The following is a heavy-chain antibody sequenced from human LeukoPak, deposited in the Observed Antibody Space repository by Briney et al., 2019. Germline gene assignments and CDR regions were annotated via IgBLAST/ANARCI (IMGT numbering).Heavy chain of an antibody. CDR1: GFTVSSNY. Sequence: GGSLRLSCAASGFTVSSNYMSWVRQAPGKGLEWVSINSGGSTFYADSVKGRFTISRDNSKSTLYLQMNSLRAEDTAVYYCARGGSYLSAFDIWGQGTMVTVSS. V-gene: IGHV3-53*01. CDR3: ARGGSYLSAFDI. J-gene: IGHJ3*02. D-gene: IGHD1-26*01. CDR2: NSGGST.